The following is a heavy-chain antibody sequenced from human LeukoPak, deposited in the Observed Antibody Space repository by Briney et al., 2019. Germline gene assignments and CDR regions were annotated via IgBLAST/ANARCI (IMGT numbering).Heavy chain of an antibody. CDR2: ISWNSGYI. CDR3: AKDRVVSGYGPLDI. J-gene: IGHJ3*02. V-gene: IGHV3-9*01. CDR1: GLTFDDFA. D-gene: IGHD5-12*01. Sequence: GGSLRLSCAASGLTFDDFAFHWVRQVPGKGLEWVSAISWNSGYISYADSVKGRFTVSRDDAMNALYLQMTNLRPEDTALYYCAKDRVVSGYGPLDIWGQGTMLTVSS.